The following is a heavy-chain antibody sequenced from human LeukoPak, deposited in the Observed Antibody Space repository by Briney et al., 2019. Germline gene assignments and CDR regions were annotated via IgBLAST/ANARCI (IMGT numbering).Heavy chain of an antibody. CDR3: AREGFISYYFYYYGMDV. CDR2: INHSGST. V-gene: IGHV4-34*01. J-gene: IGHJ6*02. CDR1: GGSFSGYY. Sequence: SETLSLTCAVYGGSFSGYYWSWIRQPPGKGLEWIGEINHSGSTNYNPSLKSRVTISVDTSKNQFSLKLSSVTAADTAVYYCAREGFISYYFYYYGMDVWGQGTTVTVSS. D-gene: IGHD3-16*02.